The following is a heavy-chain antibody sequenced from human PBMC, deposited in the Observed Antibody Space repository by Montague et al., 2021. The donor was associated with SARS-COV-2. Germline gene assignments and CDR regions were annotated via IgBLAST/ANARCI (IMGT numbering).Heavy chain of an antibody. Sequence: PALVKSTETLTLTCTFSGFSLSTSGMCVSWIRQPPGKALEWLARIEWXDDKYYSTSLKTRLTISKDTSKNQVVLKMTNMDPVDTATYYCAREYSSGVYFDYWGQGTLVTVSS. CDR2: IEWXDDK. D-gene: IGHD6-19*01. V-gene: IGHV2-70*11. CDR1: GFSLSTSGMC. CDR3: AREYSSGVYFDY. J-gene: IGHJ4*02.